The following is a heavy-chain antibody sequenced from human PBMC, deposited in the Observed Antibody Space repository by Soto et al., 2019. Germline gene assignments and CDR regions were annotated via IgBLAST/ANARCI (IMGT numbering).Heavy chain of an antibody. CDR3: ARIGYCSSTSCLGLDP. J-gene: IGHJ5*02. Sequence: EVQLVESGGGLVKPGXSLXXXXXXXXXXXXXXSMXXXRQAPGKGLEWVSCISSSSSYIYYEDSVKGRFTISRDNAKNSLYLQMNSMRAEDTAVYYCARIGYCSSTSCLGLDPWGQGTLVTLSS. V-gene: IGHV3-21*01. CDR1: XXXXXXXS. CDR2: ISSSSSYI. D-gene: IGHD2-2*03.